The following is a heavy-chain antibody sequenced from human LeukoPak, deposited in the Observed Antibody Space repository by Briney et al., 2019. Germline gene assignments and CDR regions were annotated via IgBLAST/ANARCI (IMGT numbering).Heavy chain of an antibody. J-gene: IGHJ3*02. Sequence: GGSLRLSCAASGFTFSSYSMNWVRQAPGKGLEWVSSISSSSSYIYYADSVKGRFTISRDNAKNSLYLHMNSLRAEDSAIYYCARGDGPGRQPFGMWGRGTMVTVSS. D-gene: IGHD6-13*01. V-gene: IGHV3-21*01. CDR1: GFTFSSYS. CDR3: ARGDGPGRQPFGM. CDR2: ISSSSSYI.